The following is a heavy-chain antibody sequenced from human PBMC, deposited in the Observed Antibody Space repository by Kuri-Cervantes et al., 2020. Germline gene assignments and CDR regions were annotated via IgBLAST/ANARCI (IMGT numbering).Heavy chain of an antibody. J-gene: IGHJ5*02. CDR1: GGSISSSNW. Sequence: SETLSLTCAVSGGSISSSNWWSWVRQPPGKGLEWIGEIYHSGSTNYNPSLKSRVTISVDKSKNQFSLKLSSVTAADTAVYYCASGGLYSRWDRTAYWFGPWGQGTLVTVSS. V-gene: IGHV4-4*02. CDR2: IYHSGST. D-gene: IGHD6-13*01. CDR3: ASGGLYSRWDRTAYWFGP.